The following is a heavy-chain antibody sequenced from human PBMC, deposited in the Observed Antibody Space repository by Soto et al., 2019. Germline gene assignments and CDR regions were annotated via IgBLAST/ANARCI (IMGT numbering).Heavy chain of an antibody. CDR3: AKDRRRYIGHDYMYYYYGMDV. V-gene: IGHV3-33*06. CDR2: IWYDGSNK. CDR1: GFTFSRYG. Sequence: PGGSLRLSCAASGFTFSRYGMHWGRQAPGKGLEWVAVIWYDGSNKYYADSVKGRFTISRDNSKNTLYLQMGSLRAEDTAVYYCAKDRRRYIGHDYMYYYYGMDVWGQGTTVTVSS. J-gene: IGHJ6*02. D-gene: IGHD5-12*01.